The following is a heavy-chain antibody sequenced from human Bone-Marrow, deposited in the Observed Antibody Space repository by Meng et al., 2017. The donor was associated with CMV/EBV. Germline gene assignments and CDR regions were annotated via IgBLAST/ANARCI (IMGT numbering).Heavy chain of an antibody. J-gene: IGHJ6*02. V-gene: IGHV3-21*01. CDR1: GFRFTTYA. Sequence: GGSLRLSCAASGFRFTTYAMSWVRQAPGRGLEWVSSISSSRTYIFYADSVKGRFNISRDNAKNSLYLQMNSLRAEDTAVYYCVRSGAGSRSYYGMDVWGQGTTVTVSS. CDR3: VRSGAGSRSYYGMDV. CDR2: ISSSRTYI. D-gene: IGHD6-19*01.